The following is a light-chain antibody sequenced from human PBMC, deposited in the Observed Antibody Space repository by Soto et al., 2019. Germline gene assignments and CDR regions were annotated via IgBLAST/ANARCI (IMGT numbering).Light chain of an antibody. J-gene: IGKJ3*01. CDR2: GAS. V-gene: IGKV3-20*01. CDR3: QRYASSPSFT. CDR1: QSVSSSY. Sequence: EIVLTQSPGTLSLSPGERATLSCRASQSVSSSYLAWYQQKPGQAPRLLIYGASGRATGIPDRFSGSGSGTDFTLTNSRLEPEDFGVYYCQRYASSPSFTFGPGPKVDIK.